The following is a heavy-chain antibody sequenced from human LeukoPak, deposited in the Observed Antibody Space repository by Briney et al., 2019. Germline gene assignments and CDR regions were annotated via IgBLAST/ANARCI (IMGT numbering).Heavy chain of an antibody. V-gene: IGHV5-51*01. CDR1: GYSFTSYW. Sequence: GESLKISCKGSGYSFTSYWIGWVRQMPGKGLEWMGIIYPGDSDTRYSPSFQGQVTISADKSISTAYLQWSSLEASDTAMYYCARGLSVVVVAAMGYFDYWGQGTLVTVSS. D-gene: IGHD2-15*01. J-gene: IGHJ4*02. CDR2: IYPGDSDT. CDR3: ARGLSVVVVAAMGYFDY.